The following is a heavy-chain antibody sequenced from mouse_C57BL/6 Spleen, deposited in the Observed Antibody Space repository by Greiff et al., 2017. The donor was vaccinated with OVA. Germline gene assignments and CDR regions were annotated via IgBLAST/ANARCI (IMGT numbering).Heavy chain of an antibody. CDR2: IYPGDGDT. Sequence: QVQLQQSGAELVKPGASVKISCKASGYAFSSYWMNWVKQRPGKGLEWIGQIYPGDGDTNYNGKFKGKATLTADKSSSTAYMQLSSLTSEDSAVYFCARWITTVVATNYYAMDYWGQGTSVTVSS. D-gene: IGHD1-1*01. CDR3: ARWITTVVATNYYAMDY. CDR1: GYAFSSYW. V-gene: IGHV1-80*01. J-gene: IGHJ4*01.